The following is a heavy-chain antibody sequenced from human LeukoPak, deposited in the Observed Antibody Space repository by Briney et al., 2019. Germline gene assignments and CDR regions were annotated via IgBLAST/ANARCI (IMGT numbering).Heavy chain of an antibody. CDR1: GYTFTSYY. D-gene: IGHD3-22*01. CDR3: ARDHYDSSGYYGWAYYMDV. V-gene: IGHV1-46*01. J-gene: IGHJ6*03. Sequence: ASVKVSCKASGYTFTSYYMHWVRQAPGQGLEWMGIINPSGGSTSYAQKFQGRVTMTRDMSTSTVYMELSSLRSEDTAVYYCARDHYDSSGYYGWAYYMDVWGKGTTVTVSS. CDR2: INPSGGST.